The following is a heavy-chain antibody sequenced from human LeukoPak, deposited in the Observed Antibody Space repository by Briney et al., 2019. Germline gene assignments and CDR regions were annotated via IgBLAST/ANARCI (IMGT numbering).Heavy chain of an antibody. CDR3: ARGTPYCSRACCYNY. CDR2: VNPSSGNS. J-gene: IGHJ4*02. Sequence: ASVKVSCKASGCDFSSFDVNWVRQAPGQGLEWMGWVNPSSGNSGYAQKFQGRVTMTRNTSINTAYMELINLQSDDTAVYYCARGTPYCSRACCYNYWGQGSLVTVSS. D-gene: IGHD2-2*02. V-gene: IGHV1-8*01. CDR1: GCDFSSFD.